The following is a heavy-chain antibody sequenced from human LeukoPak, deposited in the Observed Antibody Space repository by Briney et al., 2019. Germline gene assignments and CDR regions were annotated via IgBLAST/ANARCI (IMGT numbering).Heavy chain of an antibody. V-gene: IGHV4-34*01. CDR2: INHSGST. Sequence: SETLSLTCAVYGGSFSGYYWSWIRQPPGKGLEWFGEINHSGSTNYNPSLKSRVTISVDTSKNQFSLKLSSVTAADTAVYFCARHGSSWTFDYWGQGTLVTVS. J-gene: IGHJ4*02. CDR3: ARHGSSWTFDY. CDR1: GGSFSGYY. D-gene: IGHD6-13*01.